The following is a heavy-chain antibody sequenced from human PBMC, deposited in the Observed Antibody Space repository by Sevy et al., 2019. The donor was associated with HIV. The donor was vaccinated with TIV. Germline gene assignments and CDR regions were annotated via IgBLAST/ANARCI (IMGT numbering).Heavy chain of an antibody. CDR2: FNGDGSDI. D-gene: IGHD6-6*01. J-gene: IGHJ4*02. CDR3: FVRIRDSSEIDY. V-gene: IGHV3-74*01. CDR1: GFTFSNYY. Sequence: GGSLRLSCAASGFTFSNYYMNWVRLGPGKGLVWVARFNGDGSDINYADSVRGRFTISRDNTKNTLYLQMSSLRGEDTAVYYCFVRIRDSSEIDYWGQGTLVTVSS.